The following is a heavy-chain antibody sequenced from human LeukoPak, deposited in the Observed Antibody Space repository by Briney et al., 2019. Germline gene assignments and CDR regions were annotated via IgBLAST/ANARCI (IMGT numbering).Heavy chain of an antibody. CDR3: ASGYSGYDPAPFDY. D-gene: IGHD5-12*01. V-gene: IGHV4-39*01. CDR2: IYYSGST. Sequence: NASETLSLTCTVSGVSISSSSYYWGWLRQPPGKGLEWIGSIYYSGSTYYNPSLKSRVTISVDTSKNQFSLKLSSVTAADTAVYYCASGYSGYDPAPFDYWGQGTLVTVSS. J-gene: IGHJ4*02. CDR1: GVSISSSSYY.